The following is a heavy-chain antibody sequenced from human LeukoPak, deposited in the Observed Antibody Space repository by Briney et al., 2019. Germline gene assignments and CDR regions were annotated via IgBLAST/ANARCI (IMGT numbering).Heavy chain of an antibody. V-gene: IGHV3-74*01. J-gene: IGHJ4*02. D-gene: IGHD6-13*01. Sequence: GGSLRLSCAASGFTFSNYWMHWVRQGPGKGLVWVSRVNNDGSSTAYADSVRGRFTISRDNAKNTLYLQMNSLRAEDTAVYYCVGAAANTTPRPWGQGTLVTVSS. CDR3: VGAAANTTPRP. CDR2: VNNDGSST. CDR1: GFTFSNYW.